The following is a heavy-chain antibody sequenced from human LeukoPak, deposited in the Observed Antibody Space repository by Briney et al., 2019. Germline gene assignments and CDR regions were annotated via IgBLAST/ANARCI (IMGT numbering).Heavy chain of an antibody. D-gene: IGHD3-22*01. V-gene: IGHV3-30*04. CDR1: GFTFSSYA. CDR3: ARGTPGRITMIVVVIIAPDY. J-gene: IGHJ4*02. CDR2: ISYDGSNK. Sequence: PGRSLRLSCAASGFTFSSYAMHWVRQAPGKGLEWVAVISYDGSNKYYADSVKGRFTISRDNSKNTLYLQMNSLRAEDTAVYYCARGTPGRITMIVVVIIAPDYWGQGTLATVSS.